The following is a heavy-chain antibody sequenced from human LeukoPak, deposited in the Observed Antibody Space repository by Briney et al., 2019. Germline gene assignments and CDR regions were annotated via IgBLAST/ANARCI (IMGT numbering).Heavy chain of an antibody. D-gene: IGHD5-18*01. Sequence: SSETLSLTCTVSGGSISSYYWSWIRQSPGRGLEWIGYIYYDGSTNYNPSLRGRVTISVDTPKNQFSLKLSSVTAAETAVYYCAREGRYRYGYNEYHLYMDIWGKGTTVTVSS. V-gene: IGHV4-59*12. CDR3: AREGRYRYGYNEYHLYMDI. J-gene: IGHJ6*03. CDR1: GGSISSYY. CDR2: IYYDGST.